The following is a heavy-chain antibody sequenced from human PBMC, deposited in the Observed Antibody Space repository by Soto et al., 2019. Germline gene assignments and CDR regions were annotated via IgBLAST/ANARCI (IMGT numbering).Heavy chain of an antibody. J-gene: IGHJ4*02. CDR3: AKGGVLYATSFIDY. D-gene: IGHD2-2*01. Sequence: EVKLLESGGGLVQPGGSLRLSCAASGFTFSSYSMSWVRQAPGKGLEWVAHITATGGTTYYADSVKGRFTISRDTSRDTVYLQMHSLRAEDRATYYCAKGGVLYATSFIDYWGQGTMVTVSS. CDR2: ITATGGTT. V-gene: IGHV3-23*01. CDR1: GFTFSSYS.